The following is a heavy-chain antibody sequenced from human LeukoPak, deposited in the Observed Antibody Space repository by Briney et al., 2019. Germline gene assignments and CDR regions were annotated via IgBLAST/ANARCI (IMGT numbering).Heavy chain of an antibody. J-gene: IGHJ5*02. D-gene: IGHD2-2*02. CDR2: IYYSGST. CDR3: ARVAPLVVPVAISRFTNWFDP. V-gene: IGHV4-31*03. Sequence: PSETLSLTCTVSGGSISSGGYSWSWIRQHPGKGLEWIGYIYYSGSTYYNPSLKSRVTISVDTSKNQFSLKLSSVTAADTAVYYCARVAPLVVPVAISRFTNWFDPWGQGTLVTVSS. CDR1: GGSISSGGYS.